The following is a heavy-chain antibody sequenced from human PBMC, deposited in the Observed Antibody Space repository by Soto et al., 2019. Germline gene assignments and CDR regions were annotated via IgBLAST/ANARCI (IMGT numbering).Heavy chain of an antibody. J-gene: IGHJ5*02. CDR3: ARDLVAPYYDILTGYYAPT. CDR2: IYSGGST. V-gene: IGHV3-53*04. D-gene: IGHD3-9*01. CDR1: GFTVSSNY. Sequence: GGSLRLSCAASGFTVSSNYMSWVRQAPGKGLEWVSVIYSGGSTYYADSVKGRFTISRHNSKNTLYLQMNSLRAEDTAVYYCARDLVAPYYDILTGYYAPTWGQGTLATVSS.